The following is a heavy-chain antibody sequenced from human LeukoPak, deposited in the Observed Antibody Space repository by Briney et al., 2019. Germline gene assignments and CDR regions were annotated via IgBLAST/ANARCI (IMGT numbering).Heavy chain of an antibody. J-gene: IGHJ2*01. Sequence: GGSLRLSCAASGFTFSSYAMSWVRQAPGKGPEWVSGISGSGGSTYYADSVKGRFTISRDNAKNSLYLQMNSLRAEDTAVYYCARDHLRSRRYFDLWGRGTLVTVSS. CDR3: ARDHLRSRRYFDL. D-gene: IGHD3-16*02. CDR1: GFTFSSYA. V-gene: IGHV3-23*01. CDR2: ISGSGGST.